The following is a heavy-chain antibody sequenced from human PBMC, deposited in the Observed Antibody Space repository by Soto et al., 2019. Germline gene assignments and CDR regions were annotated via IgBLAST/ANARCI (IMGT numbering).Heavy chain of an antibody. CDR2: ISSSSSTI. J-gene: IGHJ4*02. D-gene: IGHD1-1*01. CDR3: ARDRSTIDY. Sequence: PGGSLRLSCAASGFTFSSYIMNWVRQSPGKGLEWVSYISSSSSTIYYADSVKGRFTISRDNAKNSLDLQMNSLRDEDTAVYYCARDRSTIDYWGQGTLVTVSS. V-gene: IGHV3-48*02. CDR1: GFTFSSYI.